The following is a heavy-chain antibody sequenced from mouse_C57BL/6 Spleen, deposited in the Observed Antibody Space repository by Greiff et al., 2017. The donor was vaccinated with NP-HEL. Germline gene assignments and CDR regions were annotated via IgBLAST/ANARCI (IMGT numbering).Heavy chain of an antibody. Sequence: VQLQQSGAELVKPGASVKISCKASGYAFSSYWMNWVKQRPGKGLEWIGQIYPGDGDTNYNGKFKGKATLTADKSSSTAYMQLRSPTSEDSAVYFCAREETMITTPCAMDYWGQGTSVTVSS. D-gene: IGHD2-4*01. CDR2: IYPGDGDT. CDR1: GYAFSSYW. J-gene: IGHJ4*01. CDR3: AREETMITTPCAMDY. V-gene: IGHV1-80*01.